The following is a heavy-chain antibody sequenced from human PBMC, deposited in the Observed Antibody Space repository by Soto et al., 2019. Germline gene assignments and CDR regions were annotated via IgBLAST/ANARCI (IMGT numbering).Heavy chain of an antibody. J-gene: IGHJ4*02. Sequence: EVQLLESGGGLVQPGGSLRLSCAPSGFTFSSYAMTWVRQAPGKGLEWVSTISGSRGSTYYADSVKGRFTISRDNSKNTLDLQMISLRAEDTAVYYCAKGDSSSPDLPFDYWGQGTLVTVSS. V-gene: IGHV3-23*01. D-gene: IGHD6-6*01. CDR1: GFTFSSYA. CDR2: ISGSRGST. CDR3: AKGDSSSPDLPFDY.